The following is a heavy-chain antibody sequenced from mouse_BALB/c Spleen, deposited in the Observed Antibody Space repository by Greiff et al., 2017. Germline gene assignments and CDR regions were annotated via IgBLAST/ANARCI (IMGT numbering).Heavy chain of an antibody. J-gene: IGHJ3*01. V-gene: IGHV1-7*01. Sequence: VQLQQSGAELAKPGASVKMSCKASGYTFTSYWMHWVKQRPGQGLEWIGYINPSTGYTEYNQKFKDKATLTADKSSSTAYMQLSSLTSEDSAVYYCARSPLSSGYVAYWGQGTLVTVSA. CDR2: INPSTGYT. CDR1: GYTFTSYW. D-gene: IGHD3-1*01. CDR3: ARSPLSSGYVAY.